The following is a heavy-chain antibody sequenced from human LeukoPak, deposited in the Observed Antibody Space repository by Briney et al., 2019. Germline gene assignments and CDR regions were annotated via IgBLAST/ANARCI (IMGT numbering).Heavy chain of an antibody. CDR1: GYSISSGYY. D-gene: IGHD1-26*01. CDR2: IYHSGST. J-gene: IGHJ6*03. V-gene: IGHV4-38-2*02. CDR3: ARGHRGGGSYSYYYYYMDV. Sequence: PSETLSLTCTVSGYSISSGYYWDWIRQPPGKGLEWIGSIYHSGSTFYNPSLKNRVTISVDTSKNQFSLKLSSVTAADTAVYYCARGHRGGGSYSYYYYYMDVWGKGTTVTVSS.